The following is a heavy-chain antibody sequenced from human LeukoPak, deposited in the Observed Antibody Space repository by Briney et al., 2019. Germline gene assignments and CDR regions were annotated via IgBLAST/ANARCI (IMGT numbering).Heavy chain of an antibody. CDR3: ARNSYGYKFSMDV. J-gene: IGHJ6*03. Sequence: AASVKVSCKASGFALTTYNIVWLRQAPGQGLEWVGWVTAFNENTHYSRKVQGRVTMTRDRSTDTAYMELRSLTFDDTAVYYCARNSYGYKFSMDVWGKGTSVTVSS. V-gene: IGHV1-18*01. CDR2: VTAFNENT. D-gene: IGHD5-18*01. CDR1: GFALTTYN.